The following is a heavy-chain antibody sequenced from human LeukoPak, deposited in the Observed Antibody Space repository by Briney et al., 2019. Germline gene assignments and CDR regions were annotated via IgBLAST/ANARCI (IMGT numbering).Heavy chain of an antibody. J-gene: IGHJ4*02. CDR1: GGSIRSSYYY. D-gene: IGHD6-6*01. V-gene: IGHV4-39*01. CDR3: ARPSYSSSSLGY. CDR2: IYDSGST. Sequence: SETLSLTCTVSGGSIRSSYYYWGWIRQPPGKGLEWIGSIYDSGSTYYNPSLKSRVTISVDTSKNQFSLKLNSVTAADTAVYYCARPSYSSSSLGYWGQGTLVTVSS.